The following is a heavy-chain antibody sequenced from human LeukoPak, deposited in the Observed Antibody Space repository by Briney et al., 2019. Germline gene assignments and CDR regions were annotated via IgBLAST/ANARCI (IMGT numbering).Heavy chain of an antibody. CDR2: IYTSGST. CDR1: GGSISSYY. V-gene: IGHV4-4*07. Sequence: SETLSLTCTVSGGSISSYYWSWIRQPAGKGLEWIGRIYTSGSTNYNPSLKSRVTMSVDTSKNQLPLKLSSVTAADTAVYYCARDSAYSSSYDYWGQGTLVTVPS. J-gene: IGHJ4*02. CDR3: ARDSAYSSSYDY. D-gene: IGHD6-6*01.